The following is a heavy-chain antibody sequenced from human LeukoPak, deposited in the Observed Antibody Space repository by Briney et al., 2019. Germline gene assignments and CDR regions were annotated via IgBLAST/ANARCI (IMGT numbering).Heavy chain of an antibody. D-gene: IGHD4-23*01. Sequence: PSQTLSPTCTVSGGSISSGGYYWSWIRQHPGKGLEWIGYIYYSGSTYYNPSLKSRVTISVDTSKNQFSLKLSPVTAADTAVYYCARRTTVVGNWFDPWGQGTLVTVSS. J-gene: IGHJ5*02. CDR2: IYYSGST. CDR1: GGSISSGGYY. V-gene: IGHV4-31*03. CDR3: ARRTTVVGNWFDP.